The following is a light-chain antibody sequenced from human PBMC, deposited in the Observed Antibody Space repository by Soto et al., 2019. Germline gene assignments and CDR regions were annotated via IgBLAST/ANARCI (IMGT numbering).Light chain of an antibody. V-gene: IGKV3-20*01. CDR3: QQYDKSPRT. CDR1: QSVNSNY. Sequence: EIVLTQSPGTLSLSPGERATLSCRASQSVNSNYLAWYQQKPGQGPRLLMYGASSRATGIPDRFSGSGSGTDFTLTISRLEPEDFAAYYCQQYDKSPRTFGQGTKVEIK. CDR2: GAS. J-gene: IGKJ1*01.